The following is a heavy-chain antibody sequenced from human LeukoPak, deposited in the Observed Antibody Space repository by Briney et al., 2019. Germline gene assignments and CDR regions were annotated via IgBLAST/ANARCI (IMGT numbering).Heavy chain of an antibody. V-gene: IGHV3-23*01. Sequence: GGSLRLSCAASGFXFSSYAISWVRQAPGKGLEWVSAISGSGGSTYYADSVKGRFTISRDNAKDTLYLQMNSLRADDTAVYYCARPSGYTSGWFGYWGQGTLVTVSS. J-gene: IGHJ4*02. CDR1: GFXFSSYA. CDR3: ARPSGYTSGWFGY. CDR2: ISGSGGST. D-gene: IGHD6-19*01.